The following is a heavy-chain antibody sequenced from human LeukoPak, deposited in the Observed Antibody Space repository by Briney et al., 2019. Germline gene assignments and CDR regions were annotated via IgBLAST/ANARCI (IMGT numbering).Heavy chain of an antibody. J-gene: IGHJ4*02. Sequence: GGSLRLSCAASGFTFSSYSMNWVRQAPGKGLEWVSYISSSSSTIYYADSVKGRFTISRDNAKNSLYLQMNSLRAEDTAVYYCARDQDTAMVTGFDYWGQGTLVTVSS. D-gene: IGHD5-18*01. CDR3: ARDQDTAMVTGFDY. V-gene: IGHV3-48*04. CDR2: ISSSSSTI. CDR1: GFTFSSYS.